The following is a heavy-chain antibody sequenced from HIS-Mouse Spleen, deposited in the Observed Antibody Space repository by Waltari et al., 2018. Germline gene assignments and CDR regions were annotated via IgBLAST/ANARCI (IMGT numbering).Heavy chain of an antibody. CDR2: INPNSGGT. V-gene: IGHV1-2*06. CDR3: ARDFTPTGLRSSGWYD. J-gene: IGHJ4*02. Sequence: QVQLVQSGAEVKKPGASVKVSCKASGYTFTGYYMHLVRQAPGQGLEWMGRINPNSGGTNYAQKFQGRVTMTRDTSISTAYMELSRLRSDDTAVYYCARDFTPTGLRSSGWYDWGQGTLVTVSS. CDR1: GYTFTGYY. D-gene: IGHD6-19*01.